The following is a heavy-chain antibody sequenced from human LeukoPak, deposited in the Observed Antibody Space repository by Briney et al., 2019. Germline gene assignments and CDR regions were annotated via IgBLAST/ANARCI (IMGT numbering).Heavy chain of an antibody. V-gene: IGHV4-59*01. Sequence: PSETPSLTCTVSSGSMTTYYWSWVRQPSGKGLEWIGYIHYTGMSNYNPSLRGRVVISLDTPRNQFSLRLNSVTAADTAVYYCARDGSSDSSGYYWGNNWFDPWGQGTLVTVSS. CDR1: SGSMTTYY. CDR3: ARDGSSDSSGYYWGNNWFDP. CDR2: IHYTGMS. J-gene: IGHJ5*02. D-gene: IGHD3-22*01.